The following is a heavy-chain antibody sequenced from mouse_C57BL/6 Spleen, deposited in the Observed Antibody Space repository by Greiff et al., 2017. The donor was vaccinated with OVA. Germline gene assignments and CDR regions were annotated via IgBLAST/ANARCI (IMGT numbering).Heavy chain of an antibody. V-gene: IGHV1-52*01. CDR1: GYTFTSYW. D-gene: IGHD2-4*01. CDR2: IDPSDSET. J-gene: IGHJ1*03. Sequence: VQLQQPGAELVRPGSSVKLSCKASGYTFTSYWMHWVKQRPIQGLEWIGNIDPSDSETHYNQKFKDKATLTVDKSSSTAYMQLSSLTSEDSAVYYCARLYDYDGFDVWGTGTTVTVSS. CDR3: ARLYDYDGFDV.